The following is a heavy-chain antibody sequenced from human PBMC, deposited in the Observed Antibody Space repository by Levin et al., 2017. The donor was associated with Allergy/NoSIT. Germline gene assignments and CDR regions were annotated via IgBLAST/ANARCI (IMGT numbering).Heavy chain of an antibody. CDR2: IYHSGST. Sequence: SQTLSLTCLVSGYSIRSGYYWGWIRQPPGKGLEWIANIYHSGSTYYNPSLKSRVTISVDTSHNHVSLRLRSVTAADTAIYYCARVSYYDSSGRYSAAFDIWGQGTMVTVSS. J-gene: IGHJ3*02. CDR3: ARVSYYDSSGRYSAAFDI. D-gene: IGHD3-22*01. V-gene: IGHV4-38-2*02. CDR1: GYSIRSGYY.